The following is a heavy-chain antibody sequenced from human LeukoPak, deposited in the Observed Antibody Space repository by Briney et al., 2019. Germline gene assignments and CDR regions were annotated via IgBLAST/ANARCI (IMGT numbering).Heavy chain of an antibody. CDR1: GFTFSSHA. V-gene: IGHV3-7*03. CDR3: ARGIAAHY. J-gene: IGHJ4*02. CDR2: IKQDGSEK. Sequence: PGGPLRLSCAASGFTFSSHAMSWVRQAPGKGLEWVANIKQDGSEKYYVDSVKGRFTISRDNAKNSLYLQMNSLRAEDTAVYYCARGIAAHYWGQGTLVTVSS. D-gene: IGHD6-13*01.